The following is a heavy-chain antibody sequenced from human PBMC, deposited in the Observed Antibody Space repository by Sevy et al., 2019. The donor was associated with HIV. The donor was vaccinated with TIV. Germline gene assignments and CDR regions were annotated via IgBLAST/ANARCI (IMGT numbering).Heavy chain of an antibody. Sequence: SETLSLTCAVYGGSFSGYYWSWIHQPPGKGLEWIGEINHSGSTNYNPSLKSRVTISVDTSKNQFSLKLSSVTAADTAVYYCALAYSSGWYGGWGQGTLVTVSS. D-gene: IGHD6-19*01. CDR2: INHSGST. V-gene: IGHV4-34*01. CDR1: GGSFSGYY. CDR3: ALAYSSGWYGG. J-gene: IGHJ4*02.